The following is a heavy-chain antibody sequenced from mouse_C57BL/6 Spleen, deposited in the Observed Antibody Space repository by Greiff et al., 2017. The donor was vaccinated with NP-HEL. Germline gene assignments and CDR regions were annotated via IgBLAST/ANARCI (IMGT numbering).Heavy chain of an antibody. CDR2: ISYSGST. Sequence: VQLKQSGPGMVKPSQSLSLTCTVTGYSITSGYDWHWIRHFPGNKLEWMGYISYSGSTNYNPSLKSRISITHDTSKNHFFLKLNSVTTEDTATYYCARGASYGSLDYWGQGTTLTVSS. V-gene: IGHV3-1*01. D-gene: IGHD1-1*01. J-gene: IGHJ2*01. CDR1: GYSITSGYD. CDR3: ARGASYGSLDY.